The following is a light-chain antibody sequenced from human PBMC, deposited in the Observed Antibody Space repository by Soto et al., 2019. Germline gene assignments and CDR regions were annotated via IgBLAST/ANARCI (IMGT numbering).Light chain of an antibody. J-gene: IGLJ1*01. CDR3: SSYTSSSSYV. CDR2: VVS. V-gene: IGLV2-14*01. CDR1: SSDVGGYNY. Sequence: QSALTQPASVSGSPGQSITISCTGTSSDVGGYNYVSWYQQHPGKAPKLMIYVVSNRPSGVSNRFSGSKSGNTASLTISGLQAEDEADYYCSSYTSSSSYVFGTGTQLTVL.